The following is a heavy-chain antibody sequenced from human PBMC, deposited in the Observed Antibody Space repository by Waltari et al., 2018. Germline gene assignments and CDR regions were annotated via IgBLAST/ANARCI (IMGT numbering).Heavy chain of an antibody. Sequence: EAQLVESGGGLAQRGGSLGVSCAASGITFNNYWMTWVGQATGKGQEWVDNIKQDGSEKYYVDSVKGRFTISRDNTENSLYLEMDNLRAEDTAVYYCASRYCSIINCYLASYMSFDIWGQGTMVTVSS. CDR3: ASRYCSIINCYLASYMSFDI. J-gene: IGHJ3*02. CDR2: IKQDGSEK. V-gene: IGHV3-7*02. CDR1: GITFNNYW. D-gene: IGHD2-2*01.